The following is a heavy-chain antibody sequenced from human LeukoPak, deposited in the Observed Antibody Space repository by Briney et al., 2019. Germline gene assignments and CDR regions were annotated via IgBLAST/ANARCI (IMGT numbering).Heavy chain of an antibody. Sequence: ASVKVSCKASGYIFSNYGITWVRQAPGQGLEWMGWINPNSGGTNYAQKFRGRVTMTRDTSISTAYMELSRLRSDDTAIYYCARGSRGFGVVIISDYWGQGTLVTVSS. CDR2: INPNSGGT. CDR1: GYIFSNYG. V-gene: IGHV1-2*02. J-gene: IGHJ4*02. D-gene: IGHD3-3*01. CDR3: ARGSRGFGVVIISDY.